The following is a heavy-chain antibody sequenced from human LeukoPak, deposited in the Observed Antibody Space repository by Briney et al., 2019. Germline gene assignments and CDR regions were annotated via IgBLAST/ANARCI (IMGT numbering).Heavy chain of an antibody. CDR3: AKDGGSTLPYYFDW. D-gene: IGHD3-10*01. V-gene: IGHV3-23*01. CDR1: GFMFEHYA. CDR2: ITGIGVGT. J-gene: IGHJ4*02. Sequence: PGGSLRLSCAGSGFMFEHYAMNWVRQAPGRGLEWVSVITGIGVGTYYAESVEGRFTVSRDNSKNTVYLQMNSLRADDTAVYYCAKDGGSTLPYYFDWWGQGTLVTVAS.